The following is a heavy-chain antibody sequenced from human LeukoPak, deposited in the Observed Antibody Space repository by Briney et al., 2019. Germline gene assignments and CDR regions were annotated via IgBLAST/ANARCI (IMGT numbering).Heavy chain of an antibody. D-gene: IGHD2-2*01. V-gene: IGHV1-46*01. Sequence: ASVKVSCKASGYTFTSYYMHWVRQAPGQGLEWMGIINPSGGSTSYAQKFQGRVTMTRDTSTSTVYMELSSLRSEGTAVYYCARGHCSSTSCPFGDYYYYYYMDVWGKGTTVTASS. CDR3: ARGHCSSTSCPFGDYYYYYYMDV. J-gene: IGHJ6*03. CDR1: GYTFTSYY. CDR2: INPSGGST.